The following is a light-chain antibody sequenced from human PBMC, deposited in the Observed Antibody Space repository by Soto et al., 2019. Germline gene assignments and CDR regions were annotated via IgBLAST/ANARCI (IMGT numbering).Light chain of an antibody. CDR1: QSISSY. Sequence: DIQMTQSPSSLSASVGDRVTITCRASQSISSYLNWYQQKPGKAPKLLIYAASSLQSGAPSRFSGSGSETDFTLTISSLQPEDFATYYCQQSYSTPPWTFGQGTKVEIK. V-gene: IGKV1-39*01. CDR2: AAS. J-gene: IGKJ1*01. CDR3: QQSYSTPPWT.